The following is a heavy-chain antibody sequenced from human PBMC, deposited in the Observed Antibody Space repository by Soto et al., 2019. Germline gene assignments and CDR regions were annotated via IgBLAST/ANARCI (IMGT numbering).Heavy chain of an antibody. V-gene: IGHV3-33*01. CDR1: GFTFSSYG. Sequence: QVQLVESGGGVVQPGRSLRLSCAASGFTFSSYGMHWVRQAPGKGLEWVAVIWYDGSNKYYADSVKGRFTISRDNSKNTVYLQMNSLRAEDTAVYYCAGEPGYFDLWGRGTLVTVSS. CDR2: IWYDGSNK. J-gene: IGHJ2*01. CDR3: AGEPGYFDL.